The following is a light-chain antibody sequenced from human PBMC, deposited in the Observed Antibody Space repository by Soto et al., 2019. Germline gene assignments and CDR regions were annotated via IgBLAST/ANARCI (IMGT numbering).Light chain of an antibody. CDR2: AAS. CDR1: QAISRS. V-gene: IGKV1-12*01. Sequence: DIEITQSPSYLSASVGDRVTISCRASQAISRSLAWYQQKPGKAPKLLIYAASSLQSGVPSRFSGSGFGTDFTLTISSLQPEDSAIYYCQQADTFPITFGQGTRLEIK. CDR3: QQADTFPIT. J-gene: IGKJ5*01.